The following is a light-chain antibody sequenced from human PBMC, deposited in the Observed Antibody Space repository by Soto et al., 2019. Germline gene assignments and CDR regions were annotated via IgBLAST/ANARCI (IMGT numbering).Light chain of an antibody. CDR2: QDT. Sequence: SYELTQPPSVSVSPGQTASITCSGEKLGVKFASWYQQKPGQSPVLVIYQDTKRPSGIPERFSGSNSGNTATLTISGTQAMDEADYYCQAWDSSTGVFGTGTKLTVL. V-gene: IGLV3-1*01. J-gene: IGLJ1*01. CDR3: QAWDSSTGV. CDR1: KLGVKF.